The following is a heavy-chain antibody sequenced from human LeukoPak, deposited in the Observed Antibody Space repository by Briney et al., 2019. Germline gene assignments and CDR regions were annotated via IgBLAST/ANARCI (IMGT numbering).Heavy chain of an antibody. J-gene: IGHJ6*02. CDR2: FDPEDGET. V-gene: IGHV1-24*01. CDR1: GYTLTELS. D-gene: IGHD5-18*01. CDR3: ATEKVGRRGIQLWIYYGMDV. Sequence: ASVKVSCKVSGYTLTELSMHWVRRAPGKGLEWMGGFDPEDGETIYAQKFQGRVTMTEDTSTDTAYMELSSLRSEDTAVYYCATEKVGRRGIQLWIYYGMDVWGQGTTVTVSS.